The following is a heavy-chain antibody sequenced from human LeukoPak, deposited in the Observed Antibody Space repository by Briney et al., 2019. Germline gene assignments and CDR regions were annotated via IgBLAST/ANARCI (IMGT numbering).Heavy chain of an antibody. Sequence: GESLKISCQGSGSILTSYWIAWVRQMPGKGLEWMGIIYPGDSDIRYSPSFQGQVTISADKSISTAYLQWSSLKASDTAMYYCARRGGDGYNSLDYWGQGTLVTVSS. J-gene: IGHJ4*02. CDR3: ARRGGDGYNSLDY. V-gene: IGHV5-51*01. CDR2: IYPGDSDI. CDR1: GSILTSYW. D-gene: IGHD5-24*01.